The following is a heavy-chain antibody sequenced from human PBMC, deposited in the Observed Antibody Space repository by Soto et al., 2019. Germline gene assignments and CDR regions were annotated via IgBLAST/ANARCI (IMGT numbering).Heavy chain of an antibody. Sequence: QITLKESGPTLVKPTQTLTLTCTFSGFSLTTSGVGVGWIRQPPGKALEWLAFIYWNDSQRHSPSLKSRLTITKDTSTDQVVLTMTNVDPVDTATYYCAHRLSPGGFIGYHSLDVWGQGITVTVSS. CDR3: AHRLSPGGFIGYHSLDV. J-gene: IGHJ6*02. CDR2: IYWNDSQ. V-gene: IGHV2-5*01. CDR1: GFSLTTSGVG. D-gene: IGHD5-12*01.